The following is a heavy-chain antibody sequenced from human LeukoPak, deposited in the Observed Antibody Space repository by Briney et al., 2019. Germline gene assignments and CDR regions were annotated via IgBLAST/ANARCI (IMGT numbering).Heavy chain of an antibody. V-gene: IGHV4-4*07. CDR3: ARTTMVRGTYYMDV. J-gene: IGHJ6*03. D-gene: IGHD3-10*01. Sequence: PSETLSLTCSVSGVSISDYYWTWFRQPAGKGLEWIGRIYISGSTNYNPSLKSRVIMSIDTSRNQFSLKLSSVTAADTAVYYCARTTMVRGTYYMDVWGKGTTVTISS. CDR2: IYISGST. CDR1: GVSISDYY.